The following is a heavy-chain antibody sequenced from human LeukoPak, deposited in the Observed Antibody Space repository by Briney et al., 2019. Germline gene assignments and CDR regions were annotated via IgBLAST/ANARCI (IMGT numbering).Heavy chain of an antibody. CDR1: GYIFTDYA. J-gene: IGHJ4*02. V-gene: IGHV1-3*01. Sequence: ASVKVSCKASGYIFTDYAVNWMRHAPGERLEWMGWVNAGNGNTKYSQKFQGRVTITRDRSASTAYMELSSLRSEDTAAYYCARGRWSTASASYYFDSWGQGTLVTVS. CDR2: VNAGNGNT. D-gene: IGHD5/OR15-5a*01. CDR3: ARGRWSTASASYYFDS.